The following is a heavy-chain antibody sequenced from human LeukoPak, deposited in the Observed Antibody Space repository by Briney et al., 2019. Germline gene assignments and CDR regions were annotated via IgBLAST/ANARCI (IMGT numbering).Heavy chain of an antibody. V-gene: IGHV3-48*01. D-gene: IGHD3-10*02. CDR2: ISSSSSTI. CDR3: AELGITMIGGV. Sequence: GGSLRLSCAASGFTFSSYSMNWVRQAPGKGLEWVSYISSSSSTIYYADSVKGRFTISRDSAKNSLYLQMNSLRAEDTAVYYCAELGITMIGGVWGKGTTVTISS. J-gene: IGHJ6*04. CDR1: GFTFSSYS.